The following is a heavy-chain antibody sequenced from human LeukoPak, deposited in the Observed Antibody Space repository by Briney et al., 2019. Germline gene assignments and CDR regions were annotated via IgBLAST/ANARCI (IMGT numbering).Heavy chain of an antibody. D-gene: IGHD6-19*01. J-gene: IGHJ2*01. CDR3: ARSIAVAGPRYFDL. CDR2: INHSGST. V-gene: IGHV4-34*01. Sequence: SETLSLTCAVYGGSFSGYYWSWIRQPPGKGLEWIGEINHSGSTNYNPSLKSRVTISVDTPKNQFSLKLSSVTAADTAVYYCARSIAVAGPRYFDLWGRGTLVTVSS. CDR1: GGSFSGYY.